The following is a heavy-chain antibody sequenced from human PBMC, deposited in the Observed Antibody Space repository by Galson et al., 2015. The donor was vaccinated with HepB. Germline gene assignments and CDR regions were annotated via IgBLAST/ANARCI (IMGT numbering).Heavy chain of an antibody. CDR3: ARAVVPAAPSDS. CDR1: PYTFTKYY. Sequence: SVKVSCKASPYTFTKYYIHWVRQAPGQGLQWVGWTNPNSGRTNYAPNLQDRVTMSRDTSINTVYMDLSSLRSDDSAIYFCARAVVPAAPSDSWGQGTLVTVSS. V-gene: IGHV1-2*02. J-gene: IGHJ5*01. D-gene: IGHD2-2*01. CDR2: TNPNSGRT.